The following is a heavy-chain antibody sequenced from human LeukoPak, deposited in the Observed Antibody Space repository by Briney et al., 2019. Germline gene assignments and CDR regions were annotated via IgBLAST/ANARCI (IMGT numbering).Heavy chain of an antibody. J-gene: IGHJ4*02. D-gene: IGHD5-24*01. CDR3: ARWRWQQSEFDF. CDR2: IRQGGSGE. Sequence: GGSLRLSCAASGFTFSSYSMACVRQAPGKGLEFVANIRQGGSGEEYVDSVKGRLTISRDNARNSLFLQMNSLRAEDTAVYYCARWRWQQSEFDFWGQGTLVTVSS. V-gene: IGHV3-7*01. CDR1: GFTFSSYS.